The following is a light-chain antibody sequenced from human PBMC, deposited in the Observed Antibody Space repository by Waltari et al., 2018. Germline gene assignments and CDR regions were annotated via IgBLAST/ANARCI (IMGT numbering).Light chain of an antibody. CDR2: VNSDGSH. CDR1: SGHTSNI. Sequence: QLVLTQSPSASASLGASVKLTCTLSSGHTSNIVAWLQQQPEKGPRYLMKVNSDGSHSKGDEIPDRVSGSRSGAERYLTSSSLQSEDEADYYCQTGGHGTWVFGGGTKLTVL. J-gene: IGLJ3*02. V-gene: IGLV4-69*01. CDR3: QTGGHGTWV.